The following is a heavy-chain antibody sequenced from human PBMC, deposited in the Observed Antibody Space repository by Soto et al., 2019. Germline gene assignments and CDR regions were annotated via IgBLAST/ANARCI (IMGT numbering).Heavy chain of an antibody. J-gene: IGHJ4*02. CDR2: INIVGGNT. V-gene: IGHV3-23*01. Sequence: GGSMRLSCAASGLTFSNFAMSWVRQAPGKALEWVSSINIVGGNTNYADSVRGRFTMSRDDSKNTVFLQMNSLRAEDTAIHRCSKNYYLDSWGQGTLVTVSS. CDR3: SKNYYLDS. CDR1: GLTFSNFA.